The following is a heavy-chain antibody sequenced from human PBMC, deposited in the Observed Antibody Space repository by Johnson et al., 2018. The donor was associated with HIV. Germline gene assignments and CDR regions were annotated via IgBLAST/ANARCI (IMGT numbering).Heavy chain of an antibody. CDR2: ISGSGGST. Sequence: VQLVESGGGLVQPGGSLRLSCAASGFTFSSYAMSWVRQAPGKGLEWVSAISGSGGSTYYADSVKGRFTISRDNAKNSLYLQMNSLRAEDTALYYCARDGGFVGAFDIWGQGTMVIVSS. CDR3: ARDGGFVGAFDI. D-gene: IGHD3-16*01. V-gene: IGHV3-23*04. CDR1: GFTFSSYA. J-gene: IGHJ3*02.